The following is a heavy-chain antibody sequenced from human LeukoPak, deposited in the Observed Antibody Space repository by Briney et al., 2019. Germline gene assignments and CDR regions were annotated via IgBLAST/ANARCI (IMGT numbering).Heavy chain of an antibody. D-gene: IGHD4-23*01. CDR3: AKGRNTGGNSRHAFDI. Sequence: GRSLRLSCAASGFTFSSYGMHWVRQAPGKGLEWVAVISYDGSNKYYADSVKGRFTISRDNSKNTLYLQMNSLRAEDTAVYYCAKGRNTGGNSRHAFDIWGQGTMVTVSS. CDR1: GFTFSSYG. CDR2: ISYDGSNK. J-gene: IGHJ3*02. V-gene: IGHV3-30*18.